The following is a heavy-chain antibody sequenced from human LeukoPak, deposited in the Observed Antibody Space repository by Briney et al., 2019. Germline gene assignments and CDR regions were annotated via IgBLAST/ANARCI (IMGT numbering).Heavy chain of an antibody. V-gene: IGHV4-39*07. CDR3: ARVCVYCSSTSCSYYYYYMDV. J-gene: IGHJ6*03. D-gene: IGHD2-2*01. CDR2: IYYSGST. Sequence: SETLSLTCTVSGGSISSSSYYWGWIRQPPGKGLEWIGSIYYSGSTYYNPSLKSRVTISVDTSKNQFSLKLSSVTAADTAVYYCARVCVYCSSTSCSYYYYYMDVWGKGTTVTVSS. CDR1: GGSISSSSYY.